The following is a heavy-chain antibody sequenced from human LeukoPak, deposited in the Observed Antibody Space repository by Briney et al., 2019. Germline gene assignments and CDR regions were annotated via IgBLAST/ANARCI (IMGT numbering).Heavy chain of an antibody. Sequence: SETLSLTCTVSGGSISSYYWSWIRQPPGMGLEWIGYIYYSGSTNYNPSLKSRVAISVDTSKNQFSLKLSSVTAADTAVYYCAREGSSGYPDYYGMDVWGQGTTVTVSS. J-gene: IGHJ6*02. D-gene: IGHD5-12*01. CDR1: GGSISSYY. V-gene: IGHV4-59*01. CDR3: AREGSSGYPDYYGMDV. CDR2: IYYSGST.